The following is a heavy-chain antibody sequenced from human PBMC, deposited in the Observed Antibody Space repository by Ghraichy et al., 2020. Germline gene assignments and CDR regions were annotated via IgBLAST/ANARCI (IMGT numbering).Heavy chain of an antibody. CDR1: GFTFSSYW. CDR2: INTDGSST. J-gene: IGHJ5*02. CDR3: ARGGGWLSDR. Sequence: GGSLRLSCAASGFTFSSYWMHWVRQAPGKGLVWVSRINTDGSSTTYADSVKGRFTISRDNAKNTLFLQMNSLRAEDTAVYYCARGGGWLSDRWGQGTLVTVSS. V-gene: IGHV3-74*01. D-gene: IGHD6-19*01.